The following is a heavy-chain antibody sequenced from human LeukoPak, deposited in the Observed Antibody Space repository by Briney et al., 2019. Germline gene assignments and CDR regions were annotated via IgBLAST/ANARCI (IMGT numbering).Heavy chain of an antibody. CDR1: GFTFSVYS. Sequence: GGSLRLSWEAPGFTFSVYSLNWVRQAPGKGLGWVSFINRSSHCISYTESVKGRFTISTHHARSLLFLQMDSLRVEATGVYYCARVAIGLAEDSHNENEFWGQGTLVTVSS. D-gene: IGHD6-19*01. CDR3: ARVAIGLAEDSHNENEF. V-gene: IGHV3-21*01. J-gene: IGHJ4*02. CDR2: INRSSHCI.